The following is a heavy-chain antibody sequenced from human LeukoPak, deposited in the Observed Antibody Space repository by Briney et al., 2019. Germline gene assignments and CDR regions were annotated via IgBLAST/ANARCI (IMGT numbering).Heavy chain of an antibody. CDR2: ISGSGGST. CDR3: ARSATMITFGGVTVGGNWFDP. J-gene: IGHJ5*02. CDR1: GFAFSFYA. V-gene: IGHV3-23*01. D-gene: IGHD3-16*02. Sequence: GGSLRLSCEASGFAFSFYAMSWLRQPPGKGLEWVSAISGSGGSTNYADSVKGRFTISRDNAKNSLYLQMNSLRAEDTAVYYCARSATMITFGGVTVGGNWFDPWGQGTLVTVSS.